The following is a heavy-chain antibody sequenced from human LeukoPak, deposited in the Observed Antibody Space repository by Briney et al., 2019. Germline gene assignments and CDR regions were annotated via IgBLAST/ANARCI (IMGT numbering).Heavy chain of an antibody. CDR2: IYSGGST. CDR3: ARRPVNAYSFDS. V-gene: IGHV3-53*01. CDR1: GFTVSSNY. D-gene: IGHD3-16*01. J-gene: IGHJ4*02. Sequence: GGSLRLSCAASGFTVSSNYMSWVRQAPGKGVEWVSVIYSGGSTYYADSVKGRFTISRDNSKNTLYLQLNNLRADDTAVYYCARRPVNAYSFDSWGQGTLVTVSS.